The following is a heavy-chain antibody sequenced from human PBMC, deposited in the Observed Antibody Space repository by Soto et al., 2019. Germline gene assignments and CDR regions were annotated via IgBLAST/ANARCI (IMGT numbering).Heavy chain of an antibody. CDR2: INHSGST. D-gene: IGHD4-17*01. CDR1: GGSFSCYY. V-gene: IGHV4-34*01. CDR3: ARLRTTVVRRGYFDL. J-gene: IGHJ2*01. Sequence: SETLSRTCAVYGGSFSCYYWSWIRQPPGKGLEWIGEINHSGSTNYNPSLKSRVTISVDTSKNQFSLKLSSVTAADTAVYYCARLRTTVVRRGYFDLWGRGTLVTVS.